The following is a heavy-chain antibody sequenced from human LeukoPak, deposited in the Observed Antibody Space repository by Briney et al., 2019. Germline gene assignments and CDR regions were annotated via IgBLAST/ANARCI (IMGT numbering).Heavy chain of an antibody. Sequence: ASVKVSCKASGYTFTSYDINWVRQATGQGLEWMGWMNPNSGNTGYAQKFQGRVTMTRNTSISTAYMELSSLRSEDTAVYYCAGVVDWRSWFPNWFDPWGQGTLVTVSS. CDR1: GYTFTSYD. V-gene: IGHV1-8*01. CDR3: AGVVDWRSWFPNWFDP. J-gene: IGHJ5*02. CDR2: MNPNSGNT. D-gene: IGHD6-13*01.